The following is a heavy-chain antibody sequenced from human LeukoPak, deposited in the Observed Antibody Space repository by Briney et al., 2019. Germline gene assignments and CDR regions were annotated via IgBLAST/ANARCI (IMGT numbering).Heavy chain of an antibody. CDR3: AKSTYWSNPYYFDY. CDR1: GFTFSNSA. J-gene: IGHJ4*02. D-gene: IGHD2-2*01. Sequence: PGGSLRLSCAASGFTFSNSAMSWVRQAPGKGLEWVSGISGSGASTYYADSVKGRFTISRDNSKNTLYLQMNSLRAEDTATYYCAKSTYWSNPYYFDYWGQGILVTVSS. CDR2: ISGSGAST. V-gene: IGHV3-23*01.